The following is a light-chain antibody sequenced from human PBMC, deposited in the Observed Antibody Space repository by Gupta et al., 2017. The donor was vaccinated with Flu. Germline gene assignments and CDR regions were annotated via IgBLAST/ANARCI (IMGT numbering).Light chain of an antibody. J-gene: IGLJ2*01. V-gene: IGLV2-8*01. CDR3: SSYALGNIMI. Sequence: TSSDVGSYNYVSWYQQHPGKAPKLMIYEVSNRPSGVPDRFSGFKSGNTASLTVSGLQADDEADYYCSSYALGNIMIFGDGTKLTVL. CDR1: SSDVGSYNY. CDR2: EVS.